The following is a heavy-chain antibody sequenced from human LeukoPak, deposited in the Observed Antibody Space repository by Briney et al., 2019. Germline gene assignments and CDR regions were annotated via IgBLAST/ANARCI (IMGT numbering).Heavy chain of an antibody. CDR2: ISYDGSNK. V-gene: IGHV3-30*18. J-gene: IGHJ3*02. Sequence: PGGSLRLSCAASGFTFSSYGMHWVRQAPGKGLEWVAVISYDGSNKYYADSVKGRFTISRDNSKNTLYLQMNSLRAEDTAVYYCAKSLLPGIAAAGTPRGAFDIWGQGTMVTVSS. CDR3: AKSLLPGIAAAGTPRGAFDI. CDR1: GFTFSSYG. D-gene: IGHD6-13*01.